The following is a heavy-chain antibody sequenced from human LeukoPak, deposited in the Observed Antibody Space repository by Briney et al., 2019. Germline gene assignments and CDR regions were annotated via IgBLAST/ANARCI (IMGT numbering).Heavy chain of an antibody. CDR3: ARLLWFGEFNWFDP. D-gene: IGHD3-10*01. Sequence: SETLSLTCAVYGGSFSGYYWSWIRQPPGKGLEWIGEINHSGSTNYNPSLKSRITISIHTSKNQFSLKLSSVTAADTAVYYCARLLWFGEFNWFDPWGQGTLVTVSS. V-gene: IGHV4-34*01. CDR1: GGSFSGYY. J-gene: IGHJ5*02. CDR2: INHSGST.